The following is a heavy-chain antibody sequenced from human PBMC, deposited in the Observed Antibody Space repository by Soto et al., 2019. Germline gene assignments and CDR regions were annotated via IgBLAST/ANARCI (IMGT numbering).Heavy chain of an antibody. J-gene: IGHJ4*02. Sequence: GASLKISCKVSGYSFTNYWIGWVRQLPGKGLEWMGTIYPGDSDTRYSPSFQGQVTISADKSISTAYLQWSSLKASDTAMYYCASSSSSQWVRFDYWGQGTLVTVSS. V-gene: IGHV5-51*01. D-gene: IGHD6-6*01. CDR2: IYPGDSDT. CDR3: ASSSSSQWVRFDY. CDR1: GYSFTNYW.